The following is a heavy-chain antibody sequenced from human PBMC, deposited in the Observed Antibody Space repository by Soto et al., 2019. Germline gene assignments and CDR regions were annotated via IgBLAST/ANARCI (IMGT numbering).Heavy chain of an antibody. CDR1: GFTFSNAW. CDR3: TTAVGGMVGYYYYYYMDV. V-gene: IGHV3-15*01. CDR2: IKSKTDGGTT. Sequence: EVQLVESGGGLVKPGGSLRLSCAASGFTFSNAWMSWVRQAPGKGLEWVGRIKSKTDGGTTDYAAPVKGRFTISRDDSKNTLYLQMNSLKTEDTAVYYCTTAVGGMVGYYYYYYMDVWGKGTTVTVSS. D-gene: IGHD3-10*01. J-gene: IGHJ6*03.